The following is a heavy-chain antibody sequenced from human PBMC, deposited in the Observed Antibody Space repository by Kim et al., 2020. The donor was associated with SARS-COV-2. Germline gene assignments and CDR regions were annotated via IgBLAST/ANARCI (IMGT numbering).Heavy chain of an antibody. CDR2: T. CDR3: AKVGATLGFDY. Sequence: TYYADSGKGRFTISRDNSKNTLYLQMNSLRAEDTAVYYCAKVGATLGFDYWGQGTLVTVSS. D-gene: IGHD1-26*01. V-gene: IGHV3-23*01. J-gene: IGHJ4*02.